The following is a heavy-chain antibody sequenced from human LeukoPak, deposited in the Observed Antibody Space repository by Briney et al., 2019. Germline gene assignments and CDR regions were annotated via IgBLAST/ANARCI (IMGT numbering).Heavy chain of an antibody. CDR2: ISGSGGST. CDR3: AKEFYFATAV. D-gene: IGHD2-15*01. CDR1: GFTFSTYA. J-gene: IGHJ6*02. V-gene: IGHV3-23*01. Sequence: GGSLRLSCAASGFTFSTYAMSWVRQSPGKGLEWVSTISGSGGSTYYADSVKDRFTISRDNSKNALYLQMNSLRAEDTAVYYCAKEFYFATAVWGQGTTVTV.